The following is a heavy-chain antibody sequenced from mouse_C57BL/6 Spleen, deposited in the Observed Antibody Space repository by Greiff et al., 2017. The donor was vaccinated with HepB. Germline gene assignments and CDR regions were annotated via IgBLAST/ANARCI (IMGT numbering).Heavy chain of an antibody. Sequence: QVQLQQPGAELVKPGASVKMSCKASGYTFTSYWITWVKQRPGQGLEWIGDIYPGSGSTNYNEKFKCKATMTVDTSSSTAYMQLSSLTSEDSAVYYCARWNYDYDGEGFDYWGQGTTLTVSS. D-gene: IGHD2-4*01. CDR1: GYTFTSYW. V-gene: IGHV1-55*01. CDR2: IYPGSGST. CDR3: ARWNYDYDGEGFDY. J-gene: IGHJ2*01.